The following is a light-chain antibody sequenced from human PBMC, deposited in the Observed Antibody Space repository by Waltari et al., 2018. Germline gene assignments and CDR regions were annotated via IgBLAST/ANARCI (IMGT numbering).Light chain of an antibody. CDR1: TPNIGRTL. V-gene: IGLV1-44*01. Sequence: QAVLTQPPSASGTPGQRVTISCSGSTPNIGRTLVNWYQQVPGKAPKLVPYRSDQRPSGVPDRFSGSKSGASASLAISGLQSEDEADYYCAAWDDSLNGHWVFGGGTKVTVL. CDR2: RSD. J-gene: IGLJ3*02. CDR3: AAWDDSLNGHWV.